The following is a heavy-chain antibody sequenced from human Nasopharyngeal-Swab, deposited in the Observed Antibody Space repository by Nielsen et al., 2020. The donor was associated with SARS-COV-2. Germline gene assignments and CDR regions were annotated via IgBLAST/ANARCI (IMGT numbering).Heavy chain of an antibody. V-gene: IGHV1-69*13. CDR1: GGTFSSYA. CDR3: ARAVSGGSSRGFGMDV. CDR2: IIPTFGTA. D-gene: IGHD3-22*01. J-gene: IGHJ6*02. Sequence: SEKVSCKASGGTFSSYAISWVRQAAGQGLEWMGGIIPTFGTANYAQKFQGRVTITADESTSTAYRDLSSLRSEDTAVYYCARAVSGGSSRGFGMDVWGQGTTVTVSS.